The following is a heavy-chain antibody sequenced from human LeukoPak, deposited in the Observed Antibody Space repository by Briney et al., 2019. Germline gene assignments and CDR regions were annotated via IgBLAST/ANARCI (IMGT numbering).Heavy chain of an antibody. V-gene: IGHV4-39*01. CDR2: IYYSGST. J-gene: IGHJ4*02. CDR3: ARHYGP. Sequence: GSLRLSCAASGFIFSNYGMNWIRQPPGKGLEWIGSIYYSGSTYYNPSLKSRVTIFVDTSKNQFSLKLNSVTATDTAVYYCARHYGPWGQGTLVTVSS. CDR1: GFIFSNYG. D-gene: IGHD3-10*01.